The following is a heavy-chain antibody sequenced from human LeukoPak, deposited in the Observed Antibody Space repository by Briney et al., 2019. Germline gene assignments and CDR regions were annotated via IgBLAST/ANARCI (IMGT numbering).Heavy chain of an antibody. CDR3: ARSYDSSGAVIGGY. CDR1: GGTFSSYA. V-gene: IGHV1-2*06. Sequence: ASVKVSCKASGGTFSSYAISWVRQAPGQGLEWMGRINPNSGDTNYLQKFQGRVTMTRDTSIRTVYMELSRLGSDDTAMYYCARSYDSSGAVIGGYWGQGTLVTVSS. D-gene: IGHD3-22*01. CDR2: INPNSGDT. J-gene: IGHJ4*02.